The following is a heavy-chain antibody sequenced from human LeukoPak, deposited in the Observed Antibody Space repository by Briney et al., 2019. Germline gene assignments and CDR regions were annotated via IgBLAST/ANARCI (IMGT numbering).Heavy chain of an antibody. D-gene: IGHD2/OR15-2a*01. CDR3: AAELNGVNSDCCNFEI. CDR1: GFTFRTST. Sequence: ASVKVSCKASGFTFRTSTIQWVRQARGQRLEWIGWVSVGSGVTTYAHSLQERLSITRDMSTGTAYMELGSLTSDDTAVYYCAAELNGVNSDCCNFEIWGQGTMVTVSS. J-gene: IGHJ3*02. V-gene: IGHV1-58*02. CDR2: VSVGSGVT.